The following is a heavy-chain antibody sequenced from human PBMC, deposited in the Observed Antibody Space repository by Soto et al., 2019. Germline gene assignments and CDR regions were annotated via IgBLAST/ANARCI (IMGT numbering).Heavy chain of an antibody. Sequence: ASVKVSCKASGYSFKDYDINWVRRAPGQGLEWMGWMNPNSGNTAYARKFHDRITMTRSVSARTAFMELSSLTPEDTAVYYCARRMTWSLWCFDLWGSGTQVTVSS. D-gene: IGHD3-3*01. CDR3: ARRMTWSLWCFDL. CDR2: MNPNSGNT. CDR1: GYSFKDYD. J-gene: IGHJ2*01. V-gene: IGHV1-8*01.